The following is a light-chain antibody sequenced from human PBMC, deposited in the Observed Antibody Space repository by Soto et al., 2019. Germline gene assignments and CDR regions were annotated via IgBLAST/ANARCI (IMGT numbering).Light chain of an antibody. CDR2: LNSDGSH. CDR1: SGHSSYA. V-gene: IGLV4-69*01. CDR3: QTWVTGIQV. J-gene: IGLJ3*02. Sequence: QAVVTQSPSASASLGASVKLTCTLSSGHSSYAIAWHQQQPEKGPRYLMKLNSDGSHSKGDGIPDRFSGSSSGAERYLTISSLQSEDEPDYYCQTWVTGIQVFGGGTKLTVL.